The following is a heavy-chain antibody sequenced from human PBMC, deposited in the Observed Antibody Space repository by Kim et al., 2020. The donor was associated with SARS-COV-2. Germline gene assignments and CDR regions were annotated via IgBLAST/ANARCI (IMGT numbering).Heavy chain of an antibody. CDR2: ISYDGSNK. CDR1: GFTFSSYA. D-gene: IGHD6-19*01. Sequence: GGSLRLSCAASGFTFSSYAMHWVRQAPGKGLEWVAVISYDGSNKYYADSVKGRFTISRDNSKNTLYLQTNSLRAEDTAVYYCARDPYSSGWYPYYYYGMDVWGQGTTVTVSS. CDR3: ARDPYSSGWYPYYYYGMDV. V-gene: IGHV3-30*04. J-gene: IGHJ6*02.